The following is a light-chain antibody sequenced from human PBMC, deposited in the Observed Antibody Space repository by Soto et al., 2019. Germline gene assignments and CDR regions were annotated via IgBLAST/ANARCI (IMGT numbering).Light chain of an antibody. V-gene: IGKV1-5*03. J-gene: IGKJ1*01. Sequence: DIHMTQSPSTLSASVGDRVTITCRASQSLTMWLAWYQQKPGKALNLLIYKTSSLEIGVPSRCSCSVSGTEPTLSFSSLKSDDFATYYCQLSSDSSWTFGKGTKVEVK. CDR2: KTS. CDR3: QLSSDSSWT. CDR1: QSLTMW.